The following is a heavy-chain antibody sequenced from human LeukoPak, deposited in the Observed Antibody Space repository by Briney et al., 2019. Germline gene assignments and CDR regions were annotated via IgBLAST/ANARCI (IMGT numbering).Heavy chain of an antibody. V-gene: IGHV1-69*13. D-gene: IGHD3-10*01. CDR1: GGTFSSYA. Sequence: SVKVSCKASGGTFSSYAISWVRQAPGHGLEWMGGIIPIFGTANYAQKFQGRVTITADESTSTAYMELSSLRSEDTAVYYCARDGSGSYYTWFDPWGQGTLVTVSS. CDR3: ARDGSGSYYTWFDP. CDR2: IIPIFGTA. J-gene: IGHJ5*02.